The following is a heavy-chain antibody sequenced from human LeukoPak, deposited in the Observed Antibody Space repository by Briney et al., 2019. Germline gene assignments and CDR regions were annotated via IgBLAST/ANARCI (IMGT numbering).Heavy chain of an antibody. CDR3: AKDSPYRDDFWTTPLDY. CDR2: IRYDGSRK. V-gene: IGHV3-30*02. CDR1: GFTFNNYG. Sequence: GGSLRLSCAASGFTFNNYGMHWVRQAPGKGLEWVAFIRYDGSRKYSADSVKGRFTISRDNSKNTLYLQMSSLRAGDTAVYYCAKDSPYRDDFWTTPLDYWGQGTLVTVSS. D-gene: IGHD3-3*01. J-gene: IGHJ4*02.